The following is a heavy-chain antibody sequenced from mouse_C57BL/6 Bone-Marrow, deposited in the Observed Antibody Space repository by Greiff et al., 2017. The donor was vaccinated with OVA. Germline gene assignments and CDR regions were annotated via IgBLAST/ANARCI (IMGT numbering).Heavy chain of an antibody. Sequence: QVHVKQSGAELVRPGASVKLSCKASGYTFTDYYINWVKQRPGQGLEWIARIYPGSGNTYYNEKFKGKATLTAEKSSSTAYMQLSSLTSEDSAVYFCARLGYGNYAFAYWGQGTLVTVSA. D-gene: IGHD2-1*01. CDR3: ARLGYGNYAFAY. J-gene: IGHJ3*01. CDR1: GYTFTDYY. CDR2: IYPGSGNT. V-gene: IGHV1-76*01.